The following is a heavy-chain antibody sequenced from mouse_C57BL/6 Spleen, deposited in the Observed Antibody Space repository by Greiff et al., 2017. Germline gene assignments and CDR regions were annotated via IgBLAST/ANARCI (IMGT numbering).Heavy chain of an antibody. Sequence: EVLLVQSGGGLVKPGGSLKLSCAASGFTFSDYGMHWVRQAPEKGLEWVAYISSGSSTNYYADTVKGRFTISRDNAKNTLFMQMTSLRSEDTAVYYCARYYGSSSWFAYWGQGTLVTVSA. V-gene: IGHV5-17*01. CDR1: GFTFSDYG. D-gene: IGHD1-1*01. J-gene: IGHJ3*01. CDR3: ARYYGSSSWFAY. CDR2: ISSGSSTN.